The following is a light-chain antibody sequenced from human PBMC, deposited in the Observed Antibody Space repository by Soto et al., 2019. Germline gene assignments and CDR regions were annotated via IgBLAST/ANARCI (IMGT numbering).Light chain of an antibody. CDR3: AAWDDSLSGPVV. CDR2: RNN. CDR1: SSNIGSNY. V-gene: IGLV1-47*01. J-gene: IGLJ2*01. Sequence: QSVLTQPPSASGTPGQRVTISCSGSSSNIGSNYVYWYQQLPGTAPKLLIYRNNQRPSGVPDRFSGSKSGTSASLAFSGLRSEDEADYYCAAWDDSLSGPVVFGGGTKVTVL.